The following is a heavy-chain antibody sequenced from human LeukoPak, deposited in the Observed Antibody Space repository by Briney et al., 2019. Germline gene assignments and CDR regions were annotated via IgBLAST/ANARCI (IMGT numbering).Heavy chain of an antibody. D-gene: IGHD2-15*01. CDR3: TKEFCGSRAACAGGSYYDF. J-gene: IGHJ2*01. CDR1: GFTVSKDD. V-gene: IGHV3-13*01. CDR2: MVVTGDT. Sequence: GGSLRLSCAASGFTVSKDDFPWVRKAPGKGLKWVAPMVVTGDTYYTDSVKGRFTISREDAANSLYLQMRSLGAGDTALYYCTKEFCGSRAACAGGSYYDFWGRGALVTVSS.